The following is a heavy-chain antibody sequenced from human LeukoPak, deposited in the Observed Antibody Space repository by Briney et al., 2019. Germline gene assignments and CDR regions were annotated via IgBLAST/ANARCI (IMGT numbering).Heavy chain of an antibody. D-gene: IGHD3-22*01. CDR3: ASLDDSRGYYLSWYFDL. J-gene: IGHJ2*01. V-gene: IGHV1-2*02. CDR1: GYTFTGYY. CDR2: INPNSGGT. Sequence: GASVNVSCNASGYTFTGYYMHWVRQAPGQGLGWMGWINPNSGGTNYAQKFQGRVTMTRDTSISTAYMLLSRLRSDDTAVYYCASLDDSRGYYLSWYFDLWGRGTPVTASS.